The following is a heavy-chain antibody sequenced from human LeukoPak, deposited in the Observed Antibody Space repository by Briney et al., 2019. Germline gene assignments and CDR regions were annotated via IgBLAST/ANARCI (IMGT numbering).Heavy chain of an antibody. J-gene: IGHJ5*02. Sequence: GGSLTLPCAASGFPFSKYRMRGARQARGKGLEGVANIKQDGSEKYYVDSVKGRFTISRDNAKNSLYLPMNSLRAEDTAVYYCAGSVLWFGESRMNWFDPWGRGTLVTVSS. CDR3: AGSVLWFGESRMNWFDP. V-gene: IGHV3-7*01. CDR1: GFPFSKYR. D-gene: IGHD3-10*01. CDR2: IKQDGSEK.